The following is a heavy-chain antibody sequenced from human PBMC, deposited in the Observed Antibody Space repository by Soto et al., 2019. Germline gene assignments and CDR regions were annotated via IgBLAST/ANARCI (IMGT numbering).Heavy chain of an antibody. CDR3: ARRLRGVGIFDY. V-gene: IGHV4-34*01. CDR2: INHSGST. CDR1: GGSFSGYY. D-gene: IGHD3-10*01. J-gene: IGHJ4*02. Sequence: PSETLSLTCAVYGGSFSGYYWSWIRQPPGKGLEWIGEINHSGSTNYNPSLKSRVTISVDTSKNQFSLKLSSVTAADTAVYYCARRLRGVGIFDYWGQGTLVTVSS.